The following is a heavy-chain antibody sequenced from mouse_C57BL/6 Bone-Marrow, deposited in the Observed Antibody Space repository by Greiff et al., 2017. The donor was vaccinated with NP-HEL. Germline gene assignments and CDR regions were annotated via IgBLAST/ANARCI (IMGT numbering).Heavy chain of an antibody. CDR1: GYTFTSYG. D-gene: IGHD1-1*02. V-gene: IGHV1-81*01. Sequence: VKLQESGAELARPGASVKLSCKASGYTFTSYGISWVKQRTGQGLEWIGEIYPRSGNTYYNEKFKGKATLTADKSSSTAYMELRSLTSEDSAVYFCARWGGCFDYWGQGTTLTVSS. CDR2: IYPRSGNT. J-gene: IGHJ2*01. CDR3: ARWGGCFDY.